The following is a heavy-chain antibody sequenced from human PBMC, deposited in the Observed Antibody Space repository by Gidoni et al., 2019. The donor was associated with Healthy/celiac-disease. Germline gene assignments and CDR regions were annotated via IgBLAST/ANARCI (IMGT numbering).Heavy chain of an antibody. CDR3: ARDPRYCSSTSCPGYYYYGMDV. V-gene: IGHV3-48*02. CDR2: ISSSSSTI. D-gene: IGHD2-2*01. Sequence: EVQLVESGGGLVQPGGSLRLSCAASGFTFSSYSMNWVRQAPGKGLEWVSYISSSSSTIYYADSVKGRFTISRDNAKNSLYLQMNSLRDEDTAVYYCARDPRYCSSTSCPGYYYYGMDVWGQGTTVTVSS. J-gene: IGHJ6*02. CDR1: GFTFSSYS.